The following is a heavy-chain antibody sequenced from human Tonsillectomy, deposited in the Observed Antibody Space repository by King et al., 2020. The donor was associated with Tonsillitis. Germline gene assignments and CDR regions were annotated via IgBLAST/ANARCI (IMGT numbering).Heavy chain of an antibody. CDR1: GFTFRTYA. V-gene: IGHV3-30-3*01. CDR3: AREGYSGYYFDY. Sequence: VQLVESGGGVVQPGRSLRLSCAASGFTFRTYAMHWVRQAPGKGLEWVGVISYDGGDKYSADSVKGRFTISGENSKNTLYLQMNSLRAEDTAVYYCAREGYSGYYFDYWGQGTLVTVSS. J-gene: IGHJ4*02. D-gene: IGHD5-12*01. CDR2: ISYDGGDK.